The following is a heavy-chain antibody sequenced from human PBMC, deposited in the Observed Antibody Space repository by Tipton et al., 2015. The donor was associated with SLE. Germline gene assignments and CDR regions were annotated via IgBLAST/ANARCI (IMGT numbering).Heavy chain of an antibody. CDR3: ARDSLDGRAAAGHY. J-gene: IGHJ4*02. CDR1: GYSFTDYY. D-gene: IGHD6-13*01. CDR2: IDPKRGGT. Sequence: QLVQSGAEVKKPGASVKVSCKASGYSFTDYYIHWVRQAPGQGLEWMGWIDPKRGGTKYAQKFQGRVTMTRDKASSTAYMELSRVRSNDTAVYYCARDSLDGRAAAGHYWGQGTLVTVAS. V-gene: IGHV1-2*02.